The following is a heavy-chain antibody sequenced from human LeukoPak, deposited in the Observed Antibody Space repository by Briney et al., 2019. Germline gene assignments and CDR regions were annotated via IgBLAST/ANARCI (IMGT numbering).Heavy chain of an antibody. D-gene: IGHD1-26*01. CDR2: FYDSGNT. CDR3: ARGKSRGSHIDY. CDR1: GYSISSGYY. Sequence: PSETLSLTCAVSGYSISSGYYWGWIRQPPGKGLEWIGSFYDSGNTYYNPSLKSRVTISVDTSKNQFSLKVRSVTAADTAVYFCARGKSRGSHIDYWGQGTLVTVSS. J-gene: IGHJ4*02. V-gene: IGHV4-38-2*01.